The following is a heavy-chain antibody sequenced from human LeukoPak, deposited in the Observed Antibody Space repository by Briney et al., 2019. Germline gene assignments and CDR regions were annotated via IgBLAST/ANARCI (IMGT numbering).Heavy chain of an antibody. CDR2: IIPIFGTA. V-gene: IGHV1-69*06. CDR3: AREDGYNGYLDY. CDR1: GGTFSSYA. D-gene: IGHD5-24*01. J-gene: IGHJ4*02. Sequence: PVKVSCKASGGTFSSYAISWVRQAPGQGLEWMGGIIPIFGTANYAQKFQGRVTITADKSTSTAYMELSSLRSEDTAVYYCAREDGYNGYLDYWGQGTLVTVSS.